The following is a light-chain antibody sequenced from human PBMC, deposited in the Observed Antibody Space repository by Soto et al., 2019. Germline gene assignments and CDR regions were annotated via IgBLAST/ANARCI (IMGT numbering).Light chain of an antibody. Sequence: EIVMTQSPATLSVSPGERATLSCRASQSVSSNLAWYQQKPGQAPRLLIYGASTRATGIPARFSGSGSGTEFTLNISSLQSEDFAVYYWQQYNNWPQAFGQGTKVEIK. J-gene: IGKJ1*01. CDR1: QSVSSN. V-gene: IGKV3-15*01. CDR2: GAS. CDR3: QQYNNWPQA.